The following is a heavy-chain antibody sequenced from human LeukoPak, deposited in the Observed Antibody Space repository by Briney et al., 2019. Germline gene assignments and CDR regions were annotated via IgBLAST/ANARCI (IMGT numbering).Heavy chain of an antibody. D-gene: IGHD4-17*01. CDR2: IRGSGSGGGT. J-gene: IGHJ3*02. V-gene: IGHV3-23*01. Sequence: GGSLRLSCTASGFTFSAYAMMWVRQAPGKGPEWVPAIRGSGSGGGTLYADSVKGRFAISRDNSKYTLFLQMNSLRAGDTAVYYCARDPNGDYIGAFDMWGPGTMVTVSS. CDR3: ARDPNGDYIGAFDM. CDR1: GFTFSAYA.